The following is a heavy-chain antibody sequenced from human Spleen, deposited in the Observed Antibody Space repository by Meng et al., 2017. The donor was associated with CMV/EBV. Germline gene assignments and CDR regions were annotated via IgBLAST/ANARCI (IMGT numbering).Heavy chain of an antibody. Sequence: GSLRLSCAASGFTFSTYCMSWVRQAPGKGLEWIGEINHGGITNYNPSLKSRITISVDTSKKQFSLKLSSVTAADTAVYYCVAKAFDIWGQGTVVTVSS. CDR2: INHGGIT. V-gene: IGHV4-34*08. CDR3: VAKAFDI. J-gene: IGHJ3*02. CDR1: GFTFSTYC.